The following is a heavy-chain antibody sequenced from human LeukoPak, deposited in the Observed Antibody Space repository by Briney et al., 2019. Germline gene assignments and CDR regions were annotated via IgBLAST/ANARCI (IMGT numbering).Heavy chain of an antibody. CDR2: IKSKTDGCTT. CDR1: GFTFSNAW. V-gene: IGHV3-15*01. J-gene: IGHJ4*02. CDR3: TTGPHGGNSTIVAFFDY. Sequence: GGSLRLSCAAAGFTFSNAWMSWVRQAPGKGLEWVGRIKSKTDGCTTDYAAPVKGRFTISRDDSKNTLYLQMTSLKTEDTAVYYCTTGPHGGNSTIVAFFDYWGQGTLVTVSS. D-gene: IGHD4-23*01.